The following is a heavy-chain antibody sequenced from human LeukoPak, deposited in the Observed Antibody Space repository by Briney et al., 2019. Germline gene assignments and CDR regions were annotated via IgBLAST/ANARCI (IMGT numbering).Heavy chain of an antibody. Sequence: SETLSLTCAVYGGSFSGYYWSWVRQPPGKGLERIGEINHSGSTNYNPSLKSRVTISVDTSKNQFSLKLSSVTAADTAVYYCARGKRLQLRGRTYLPDYWGQGTLVTVSS. CDR2: INHSGST. CDR3: ARGKRLQLRGRTYLPDY. J-gene: IGHJ4*02. V-gene: IGHV4-34*01. CDR1: GGSFSGYY. D-gene: IGHD5-24*01.